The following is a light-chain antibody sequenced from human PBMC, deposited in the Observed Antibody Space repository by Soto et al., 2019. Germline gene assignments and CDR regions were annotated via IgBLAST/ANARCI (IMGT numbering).Light chain of an antibody. Sequence: IQLTPSPSSRAASVYGRIIITCRASQSVSNQLNWYQQKPGKAPKLLIFAASSLQSGVPSRFSGSRSGPEFTLTISSLQPEDFATYYCQQYNSYSGTFGQGTKVDIK. CDR2: AAS. J-gene: IGKJ1*01. CDR3: QQYNSYSGT. CDR1: QSVSNQ. V-gene: IGKV1-39*01.